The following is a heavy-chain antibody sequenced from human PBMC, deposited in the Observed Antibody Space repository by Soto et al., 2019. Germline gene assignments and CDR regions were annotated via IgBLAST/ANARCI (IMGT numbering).Heavy chain of an antibody. CDR2: ISWDGGST. V-gene: IGHV3-43*01. D-gene: IGHD6-19*01. Sequence: GGSLRLSCAASGFTFDDYTMHWVRQAQGKGLEWVSLISWDGGSTYYADSVKGRFTISRDNSKNSLYLQMNSLRTEDTALYYCAKDIGEWLTPTYGMDVWGQGTTVTVSS. CDR3: AKDIGEWLTPTYGMDV. J-gene: IGHJ6*02. CDR1: GFTFDDYT.